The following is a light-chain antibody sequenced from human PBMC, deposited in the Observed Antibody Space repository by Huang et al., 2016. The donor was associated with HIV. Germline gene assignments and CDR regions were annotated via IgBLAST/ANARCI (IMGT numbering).Light chain of an antibody. J-gene: IGKJ5*01. CDR1: QDIGPS. CDR3: QQLHSYPIT. CDR2: AAS. Sequence: QLTQSPPSLSASVGDTVIISCRASQDIGPSLAWYQQKPGRAPKLLISAASTLQTGVPSRFSGDSAGTYFTLVITGLQPEDFATYYCQQLHSYPITFGQGTRLDI. V-gene: IGKV1-9*01.